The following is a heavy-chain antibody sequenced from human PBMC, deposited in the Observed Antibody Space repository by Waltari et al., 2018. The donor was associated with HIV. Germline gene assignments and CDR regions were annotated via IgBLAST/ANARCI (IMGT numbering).Heavy chain of an antibody. CDR2: IWADDGNT. CDR1: GYDLTSYG. V-gene: IGHV1-18*01. Sequence: VQLMQSGPEMRKPGASVRISCRATGYDLTSYGITWVRQAPGQGFEWVGWIWADDGNTDVEGRFKDRVLLTRDPSTTTVFLEVRSLRVDDTATYYCARGGGSWLQETHYYKGLDVWGLGTSVTVSS. D-gene: IGHD3-22*01. J-gene: IGHJ6*02. CDR3: ARGGGSWLQETHYYKGLDV.